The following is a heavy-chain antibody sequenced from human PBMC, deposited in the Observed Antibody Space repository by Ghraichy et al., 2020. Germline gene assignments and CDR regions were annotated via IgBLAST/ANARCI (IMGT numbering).Heavy chain of an antibody. V-gene: IGHV3-21*01. D-gene: IGHD1-14*01. CDR1: GFTFSTSG. CDR2: ISSSSSYI. J-gene: IGHJ4*02. CDR3: ARTETGFDY. Sequence: GGSLRLSCAASGFTFSTSGMNWVRQAPGKGLEWVSSISSSSSYIYYADSVKGRFTISRDNAKNSLYLQMNNLRAEDTAVYYCARTETGFDYWGQGTLVTVSS.